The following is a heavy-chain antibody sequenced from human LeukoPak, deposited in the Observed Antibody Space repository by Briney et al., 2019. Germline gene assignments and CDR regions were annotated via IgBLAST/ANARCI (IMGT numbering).Heavy chain of an antibody. D-gene: IGHD3-3*01. V-gene: IGHV3-23*01. J-gene: IGHJ6*03. CDR2: ISGSGGST. Sequence: GGSLSLSCAASGFTISSYAMSWVRQAPGKGLEWVSVISGSGGSTYYADSVKGRFTISRDNSKNTLYLQMNSLRAEDTAVYYCARPDYDYWTGSLGGHYLDVWGKGTTVTVSS. CDR3: ARPDYDYWTGSLGGHYLDV. CDR1: GFTISSYA.